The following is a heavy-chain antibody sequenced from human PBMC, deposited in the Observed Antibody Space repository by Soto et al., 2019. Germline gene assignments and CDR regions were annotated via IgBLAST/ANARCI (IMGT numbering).Heavy chain of an antibody. V-gene: IGHV3-30-3*01. CDR2: ISYDGSNK. Sequence: QVQLVESGGGVVQPGRSLRLSCAASGFTFSSYAMHWVRQAPGKGLEWVAVISYDGSNKYYADSVKGRFTISRDNSKNTLYLQMNSLRAEDTAVYYCARALAPSYYYHSSSVGYWGQGTLVTVSS. J-gene: IGHJ4*02. CDR3: ARALAPSYYYHSSSVGY. CDR1: GFTFSSYA. D-gene: IGHD3-22*01.